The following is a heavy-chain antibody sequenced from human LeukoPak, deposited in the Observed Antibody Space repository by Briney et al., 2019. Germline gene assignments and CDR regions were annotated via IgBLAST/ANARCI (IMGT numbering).Heavy chain of an antibody. CDR3: ARDSYDSSGPYDY. CDR1: GFTFSSYA. D-gene: IGHD3-22*01. Sequence: PGRSLRLSCAASGFTFSSYAMHWVRQAPGKGLEWVAVISYDGSNKYYADSVKGRFTISRDNSKNTLYLQMNSLRAEDTAVYYCARDSYDSSGPYDYWGQGTLVTVSS. J-gene: IGHJ4*02. V-gene: IGHV3-30-3*01. CDR2: ISYDGSNK.